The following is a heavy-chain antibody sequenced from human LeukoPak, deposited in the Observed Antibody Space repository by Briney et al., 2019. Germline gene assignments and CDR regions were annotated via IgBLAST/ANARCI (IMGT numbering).Heavy chain of an antibody. CDR1: GFTFDDYG. J-gene: IGHJ4*02. V-gene: IGHV3-20*04. D-gene: IGHD5-18*01. Sequence: GGSLRLSCSASGFTFDDYGMSWVRQAPGKGLEWVSGINWNGGSTGYADSVKGRFTISRDNAKNSLYLQMNSLRAEDTALYYCVRGYSYAPDYWGQGTLVTVSA. CDR2: INWNGGST. CDR3: VRGYSYAPDY.